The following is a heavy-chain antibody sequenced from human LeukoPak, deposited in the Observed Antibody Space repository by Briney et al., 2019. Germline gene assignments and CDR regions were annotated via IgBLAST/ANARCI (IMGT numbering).Heavy chain of an antibody. D-gene: IGHD2-15*01. CDR2: INHSGST. Sequence: KPSETLSLACAVYGGSFSGYYWSWIRQPPGKGLEWIGEINHSGSTNYNLSLKSRVTISVDTSKNQFSLKLSSVTAADTAVYYCARDCSGGSCLDAFDIWGQGTMVTVSS. CDR1: GGSFSGYY. V-gene: IGHV4-34*01. J-gene: IGHJ3*02. CDR3: ARDCSGGSCLDAFDI.